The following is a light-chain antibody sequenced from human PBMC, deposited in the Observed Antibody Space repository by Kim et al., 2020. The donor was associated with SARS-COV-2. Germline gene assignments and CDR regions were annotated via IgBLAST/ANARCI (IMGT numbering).Light chain of an antibody. CDR3: QTWGTGIRV. V-gene: IGLV4-69*01. CDR2: LNSDGSH. CDR1: SGHSSYA. Sequence: SVNLTCTLSSGHSSYAIEWHQQQPEKGPRYLMKLNSDGSHSKGDGIPDRFSGSSSGAERYLTISSLQSEDEADYYCQTWGTGIRVFGGGTQLTVL. J-gene: IGLJ3*02.